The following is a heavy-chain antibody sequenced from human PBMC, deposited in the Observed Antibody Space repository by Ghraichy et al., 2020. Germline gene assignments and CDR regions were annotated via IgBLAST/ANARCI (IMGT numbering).Heavy chain of an antibody. D-gene: IGHD5-18*01. CDR2: INPSSGTT. Sequence: ASVKVSCKASGYTFTSQYMHWVRQAPGQGLEWMGIINPSSGTTSYAQKFQGRVTMTRDTSTTTVYMELSSLTSEDTAVYYCAREIRGYSYGPQAYWGQGTLVTVSS. J-gene: IGHJ4*02. V-gene: IGHV1-46*01. CDR1: GYTFTSQY. CDR3: AREIRGYSYGPQAY.